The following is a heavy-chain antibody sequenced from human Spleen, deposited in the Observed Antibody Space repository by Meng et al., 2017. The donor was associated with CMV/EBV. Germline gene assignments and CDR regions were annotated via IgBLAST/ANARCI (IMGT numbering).Heavy chain of an antibody. V-gene: IGHV3-23*01. D-gene: IGHD2-2*01. J-gene: IGHJ4*02. CDR1: GFSFSGYS. CDR2: ISGSGGNK. Sequence: GESLKISCAASGFSFSGYSLNWVRQAPGKGLEWVSAISGSGGNKQYADSVKGRVTISRDIPKNTLFLQMNSLRAEDTAVYYCAKEVVPAAMGYYFDQWGQGTLVTVSS. CDR3: AKEVVPAAMGYYFDQ.